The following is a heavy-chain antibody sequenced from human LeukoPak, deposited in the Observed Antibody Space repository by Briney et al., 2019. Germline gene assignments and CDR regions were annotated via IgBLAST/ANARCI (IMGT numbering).Heavy chain of an antibody. J-gene: IGHJ5*02. V-gene: IGHV1-46*01. Sequence: ASVKVSCKASGYTFTSYYTHWVRQAPGQGLEWMGIINPSGGSTSYAQKFQGRVTMTRDTSTSTVYMELSSLRSEDTAVYYCARDGTYCTNGVCPGYWFDPWGQGTLVTVSS. CDR2: INPSGGST. CDR3: ARDGTYCTNGVCPGYWFDP. CDR1: GYTFTSYY. D-gene: IGHD2-8*01.